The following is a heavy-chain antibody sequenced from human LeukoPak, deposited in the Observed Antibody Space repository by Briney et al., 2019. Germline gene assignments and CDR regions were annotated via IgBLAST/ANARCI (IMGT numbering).Heavy chain of an antibody. CDR1: GFTFSSYW. V-gene: IGHV3-74*01. CDR2: INTDGSST. CDR3: TREINGGGFDY. D-gene: IGHD2-15*01. J-gene: IGHJ4*02. Sequence: GGSLRLSCAASGFTFSSYWMHWVRQAPGKGLVWVSRINTDGSSTGYADSVKGRFTISRDNAKNTLYLQMNSLRAEDTAVYYCTREINGGGFDYWGQGTLVTVSS.